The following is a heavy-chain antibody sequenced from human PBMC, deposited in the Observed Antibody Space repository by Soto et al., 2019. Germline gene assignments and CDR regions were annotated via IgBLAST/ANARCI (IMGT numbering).Heavy chain of an antibody. D-gene: IGHD5-18*01. CDR2: ISYDGSNK. J-gene: IGHJ4*02. Sequence: QVQLVESGGGVVQPGRSLRLSCAASGFTFSSYGMHWVRQAPGKGLEWVAVISYDGSNKYYADSVKGRFTISRDNSKNTLYLKMNSRRAEDTAVYYCAKDTALWDDKYYFDYWGQGTLVTVSS. CDR1: GFTFSSYG. V-gene: IGHV3-30*18. CDR3: AKDTALWDDKYYFDY.